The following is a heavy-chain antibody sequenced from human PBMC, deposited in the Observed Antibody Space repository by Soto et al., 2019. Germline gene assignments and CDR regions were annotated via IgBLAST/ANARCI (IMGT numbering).Heavy chain of an antibody. CDR2: IYYSGST. CDR3: ARGIRSTSNYYYYYMDV. Sequence: SETLSLTCTVSGGSISSYYWSWIRQPPGKGLEWIGYIYYSGSTNYNPSLKSRVTISVDTSKNQFSLKLSSVTAADTAVYYCARGIRSTSNYYYYYMDVWGKGTTVTVSS. CDR1: GGSISSYY. J-gene: IGHJ6*03. V-gene: IGHV4-59*01. D-gene: IGHD2-2*01.